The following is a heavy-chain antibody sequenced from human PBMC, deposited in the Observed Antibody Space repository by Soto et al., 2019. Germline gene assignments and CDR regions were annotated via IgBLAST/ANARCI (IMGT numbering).Heavy chain of an antibody. J-gene: IGHJ3*02. CDR3: ARDLTSDAFDI. CDR1: GFTFSSYS. Sequence: GSLRLSCAASGFTFSSYSMNWVRQAPGKGLEWVSSISSSSSYIYYADSVKGRFTISRDNAKNSLYLQMNSLRAEDTAVYYCARDLTSDAFDIWGQGTMVTVSS. D-gene: IGHD2-21*02. V-gene: IGHV3-21*01. CDR2: ISSSSSYI.